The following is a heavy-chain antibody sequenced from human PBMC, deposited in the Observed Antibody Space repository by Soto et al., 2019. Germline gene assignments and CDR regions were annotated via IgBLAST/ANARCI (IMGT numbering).Heavy chain of an antibody. J-gene: IGHJ6*01. D-gene: IGHD6-13*01. CDR3: AKLYHRNLSSIRDVDYGMDV. V-gene: IGHV3-30*18. CDR2: ISYDGSNK. CDR1: GFTFSSYG. Sequence: PGGSLRLSCAASGFTFSSYGMHWARQAPGKGLEWVAVISYDGSNKYYADSVKGRFTISRDNSKNTLYLQMNSLRAEDTAVYYCAKLYHRNLSSIRDVDYGMDVWGQGT.